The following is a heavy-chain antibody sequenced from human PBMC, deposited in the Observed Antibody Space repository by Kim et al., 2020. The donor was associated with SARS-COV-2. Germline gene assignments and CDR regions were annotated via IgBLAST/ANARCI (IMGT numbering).Heavy chain of an antibody. J-gene: IGHJ4*02. CDR1: GFSFSGHW. D-gene: IGHD3-9*01. V-gene: IGHV3-74*01. CDR2: IKPDGTII. CDR3: TRDFDDLDGY. Sequence: GGSLRLSCAASGFSFSGHWMHWVRQAPGKGLVWVSRIKPDGTIIGYADSVKGRFTVSRDNAKNRLYLQMNSLKVEDTALYYCTRDFDDLDGYWGQGTLVTVSS.